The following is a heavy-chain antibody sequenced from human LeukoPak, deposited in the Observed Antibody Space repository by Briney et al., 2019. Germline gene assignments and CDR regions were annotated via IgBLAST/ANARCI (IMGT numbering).Heavy chain of an antibody. D-gene: IGHD5-18*01. CDR1: GFTVSSNY. CDR2: IYSGGSA. J-gene: IGHJ4*02. CDR3: ARDLGSYGIDY. Sequence: GGSLRLSCAASGFTVSSNYMSWVRQAPGKGLEWVSVIYSGGSAYYADSVKGRFTISRDNSKNTLYLQMNSLRAEDTAVYYCARDLGSYGIDYWGQGTLVTVSS. V-gene: IGHV3-66*01.